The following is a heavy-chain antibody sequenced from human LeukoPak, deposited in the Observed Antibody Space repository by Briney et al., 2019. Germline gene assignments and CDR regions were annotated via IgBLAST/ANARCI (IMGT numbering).Heavy chain of an antibody. CDR3: ARDQERYSSGWSFDY. V-gene: IGHV1-18*01. Sequence: ASVKVSCKASGYTFTTYGFTWVRQAPGQGLEWMGWIGAYNGNTNYAQKFQGRVTMTTDTSTSTAYMELRSLRSDDTAVYYCARDQERYSSGWSFDYWGQGTLVAVSS. CDR2: IGAYNGNT. CDR1: GYTFTTYG. D-gene: IGHD6-19*01. J-gene: IGHJ4*02.